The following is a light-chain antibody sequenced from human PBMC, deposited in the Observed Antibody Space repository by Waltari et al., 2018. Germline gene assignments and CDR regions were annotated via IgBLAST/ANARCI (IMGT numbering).Light chain of an antibody. CDR3: QEYDTLPVT. CDR2: KSS. J-gene: IGKJ4*01. Sequence: DIQMPQSPSTLSAYVGDRVTLTCRASQSVKNNWAWYQQKPGKAPKVVIHKSSRLESGVPSRFSGSGYGTEFTLTISSLQPDDFATYYCQEYDTLPVTFGGGTKVEIK. V-gene: IGKV1-5*03. CDR1: QSVKNN.